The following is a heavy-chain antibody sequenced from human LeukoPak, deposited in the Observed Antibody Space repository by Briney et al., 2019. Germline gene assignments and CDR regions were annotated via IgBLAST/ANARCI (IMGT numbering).Heavy chain of an antibody. CDR1: GFTFSNYE. V-gene: IGHV3-48*03. CDR3: VRLWDSSGFFGY. J-gene: IGHJ4*02. Sequence: GGSLRLSCAASGFTFSNYEMHWVRRAPGKGLEWVSYISSGGSTVYYADSVKGRFTVSRDNAKNSLYLQLNSLRVGDTAVYYCVRLWDSSGFFGYWGQGALVTVSS. D-gene: IGHD3-22*01. CDR2: ISSGGSTV.